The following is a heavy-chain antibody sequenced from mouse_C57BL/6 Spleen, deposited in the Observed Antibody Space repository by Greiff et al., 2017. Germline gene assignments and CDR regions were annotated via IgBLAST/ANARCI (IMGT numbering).Heavy chain of an antibody. CDR3: ARCDYLFYAMDY. J-gene: IGHJ4*01. CDR1: GYTFTSYG. Sequence: VQLVESGAELARPGASVKLSCKASGYTFTSYGISWVKQRTGQGLEWIGEIYPRSGNTYYNEKFKGKATLTADKSSSTAYMELRSLTSEDSAVYFCARCDYLFYAMDYWGQGTSVTVSS. CDR2: IYPRSGNT. D-gene: IGHD2-4*01. V-gene: IGHV1-81*01.